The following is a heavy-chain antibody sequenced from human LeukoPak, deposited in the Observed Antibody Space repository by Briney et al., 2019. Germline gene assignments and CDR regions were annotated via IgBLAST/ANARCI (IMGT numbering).Heavy chain of an antibody. CDR3: ARDPPPAASYGMDV. CDR2: ISYDGSNK. Sequence: PGGSLRLSCAASGFTFSSYAMHWVRQAPGKGLEWVAVISYDGSNKYYADSVKGRLTISRDNSKNTLYLQMNSLRAEDTAVYYCARDPPPAASYGMDVWGQGTTVTVSS. V-gene: IGHV3-30-3*01. D-gene: IGHD2-2*01. J-gene: IGHJ6*02. CDR1: GFTFSSYA.